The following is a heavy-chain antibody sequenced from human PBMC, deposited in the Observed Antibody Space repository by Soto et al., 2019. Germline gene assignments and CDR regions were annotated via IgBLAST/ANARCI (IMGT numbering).Heavy chain of an antibody. D-gene: IGHD5-18*01. CDR2: IYYSGIS. J-gene: IGHJ4*02. CDR3: ARTEWIQLWFDY. Sequence: QVQLLESGPGLVKPSQTLSLICNVSGASISSGGYYCRWIRQRPGGGLEWLGFIYYSGISHYNPSLKSRATISVDTSKNQFSLKLISVTAADTAVYYCARTEWIQLWFDYWGQGALVTVS. V-gene: IGHV4-31*03. CDR1: GASISSGGYY.